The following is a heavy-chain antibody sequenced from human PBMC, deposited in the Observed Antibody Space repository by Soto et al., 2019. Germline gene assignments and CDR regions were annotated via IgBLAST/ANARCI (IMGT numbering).Heavy chain of an antibody. D-gene: IGHD2-2*01. CDR2: IIPIFGTA. J-gene: IGHJ6*02. CDR3: ARSLVYCSSTSCSNYYGMDV. CDR1: GGTFSSYA. V-gene: IGHV1-69*01. Sequence: QVQLVQSGAEVKKPGSSVKVSCKASGGTFSSYAISWVRQAPGQGLEWMGGIIPIFGTANYAQKFQGRVKITADESTSTAYMELSSLRSEDTAVYYCARSLVYCSSTSCSNYYGMDVWGQGTTVTVSS.